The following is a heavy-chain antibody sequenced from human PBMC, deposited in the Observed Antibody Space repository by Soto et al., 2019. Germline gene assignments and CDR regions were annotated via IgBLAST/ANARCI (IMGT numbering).Heavy chain of an antibody. V-gene: IGHV3-33*01. CDR2: IWYDGSNK. J-gene: IGHJ4*02. CDR3: ARSQYGKYSGVFDY. D-gene: IGHD1-26*01. Sequence: GESLKISCAASGFTFSSYGMHWVRQAPGKGLEWVAVIWYDGSNKYYADSVKGRFTISRDNSKNTLYLQMNSLRAEDTAVYYCARSQYGKYSGVFDYWGQGTLVTVSS. CDR1: GFTFSSYG.